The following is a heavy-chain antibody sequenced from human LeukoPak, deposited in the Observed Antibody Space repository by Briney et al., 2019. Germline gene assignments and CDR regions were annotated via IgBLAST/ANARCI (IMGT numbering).Heavy chain of an antibody. CDR1: GFVVTANY. Sequence: GGSLRLSCAASGFVVTANYLAWARQAPGKGLEWVSTISNGGDPFYGDSVKGRSTISRDESTNTFSLQLDSLRVEDMGVYYCAKETNSYSSGWYNYWGQGTLVTVSS. J-gene: IGHJ4*02. CDR3: AKETNSYSSGWYNY. D-gene: IGHD6-19*01. CDR2: ISNGGDP. V-gene: IGHV3-53*01.